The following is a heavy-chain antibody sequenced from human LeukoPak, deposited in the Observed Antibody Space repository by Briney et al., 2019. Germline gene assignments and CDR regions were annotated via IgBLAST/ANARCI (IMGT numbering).Heavy chain of an antibody. J-gene: IGHJ4*02. D-gene: IGHD3-10*01. CDR1: GLTVRNNY. V-gene: IGHV3-53*01. CDR3: AREQGRGVISPYYDC. Sequence: GGSLRLSCAASGLTVRNNYMSWVRQSPGKGLEGVSVIYSDGSTYYEDSVKGRFTISRDTSKNTLSLQMSSLRVEDTAVYFCAREQGRGVISPYYDCWGQGTLVTVSS. CDR2: IYSDGST.